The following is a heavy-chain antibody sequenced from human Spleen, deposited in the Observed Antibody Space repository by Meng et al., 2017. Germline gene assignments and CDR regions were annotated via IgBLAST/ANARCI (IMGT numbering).Heavy chain of an antibody. J-gene: IGHJ4*02. Sequence: QVQLQQWGAGLLKPSETLSLPCAVYGGSFSGYYWSWIRQPPGKGLEWIGEINHSGSTNYNPSLKSRVTISVDTSKNQFSLKLSSVTAADTAVYYCARLIFDYGGNSGGGTFDYWGQGTLVTVSS. CDR1: GGSFSGYY. V-gene: IGHV4-34*01. CDR2: INHSGST. D-gene: IGHD4-23*01. CDR3: ARLIFDYGGNSGGGTFDY.